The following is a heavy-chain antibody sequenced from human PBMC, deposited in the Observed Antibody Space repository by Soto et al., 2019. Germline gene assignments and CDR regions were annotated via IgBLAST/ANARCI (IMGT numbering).Heavy chain of an antibody. D-gene: IGHD2-15*01. J-gene: IGHJ3*02. CDR1: GFTFSSYG. CDR2: ISYDGSNK. V-gene: IGHV3-30*19. Sequence: QVQLVESGGGVVQPGRSLRLSCAASGFTFSSYGMHWVRQAPGKGLEWVAVISYDGSNKYYADSVKGRFTISRDNSKNTLYLQMNSLRAEDTAVYYCAREGEDCSGGSCRAFDIWGQGTMVTVSS. CDR3: AREGEDCSGGSCRAFDI.